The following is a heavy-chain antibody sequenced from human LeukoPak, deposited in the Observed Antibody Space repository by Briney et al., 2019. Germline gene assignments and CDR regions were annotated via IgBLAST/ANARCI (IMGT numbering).Heavy chain of an antibody. CDR1: GFTFSRYG. CDR3: AKTYGSYYIY. CDR2: IVSSGGIT. Sequence: GGSLRLSCVASGFTFSRYGMHWVRQAPGKGLEWVSGIVSSGGITFYADSVKGRFTISRDNSKNTLYLQMNSLRAEDTAVYYCAKTYGSYYIYWGQGTLVTVSS. V-gene: IGHV3-23*01. J-gene: IGHJ4*02. D-gene: IGHD1-26*01.